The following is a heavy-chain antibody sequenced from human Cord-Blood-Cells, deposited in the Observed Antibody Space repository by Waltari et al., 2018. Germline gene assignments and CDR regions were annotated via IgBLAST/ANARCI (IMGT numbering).Heavy chain of an antibody. CDR1: GYTFTGYY. V-gene: IGHV1-2*04. D-gene: IGHD3-16*01. J-gene: IGHJ4*02. Sequence: QVQLVQSGAEVKKPGASVKVSCKASGYTFTGYYMHWVRHAPGQGLEWMGLINPNSGGTNYAQKFQGWVTMTRDTSISTAYMELSRLRSDDTAVYYCARSASLGSLRYFDYWGQGTLVTVSS. CDR3: ARSASLGSLRYFDY. CDR2: INPNSGGT.